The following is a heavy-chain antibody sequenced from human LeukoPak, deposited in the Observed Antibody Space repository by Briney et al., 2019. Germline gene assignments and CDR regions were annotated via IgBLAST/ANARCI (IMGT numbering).Heavy chain of an antibody. CDR2: IYHSGST. D-gene: IGHD3-10*01. Sequence: SETLSLTCAVSGGSISSSNWWSWVRQPPGKGLEWIGEIYHSGSTNYNPSLKSRVTISVDKSKNQFSLKLSSVTAADTAVYYCARAPNYGSGSYFDYWGQGTLVTVSS. CDR1: GGSISSSNW. J-gene: IGHJ4*02. CDR3: ARAPNYGSGSYFDY. V-gene: IGHV4-4*02.